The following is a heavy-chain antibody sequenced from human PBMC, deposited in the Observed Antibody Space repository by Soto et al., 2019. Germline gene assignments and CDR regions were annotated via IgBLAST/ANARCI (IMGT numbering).Heavy chain of an antibody. CDR3: ARDLGGWPDY. D-gene: IGHD2-15*01. Sequence: ASVKVSCKASGGTFSSYTISWLRQAPGQRLEWMGLINPNGGNTNSSQKFQGRVTITSDTSASTAYMELSRLRSEDTAVYYCARDLGGWPDYWGQGTLVTVSS. CDR2: INPNGGNT. V-gene: IGHV1-3*01. J-gene: IGHJ4*02. CDR1: GGTFSSYT.